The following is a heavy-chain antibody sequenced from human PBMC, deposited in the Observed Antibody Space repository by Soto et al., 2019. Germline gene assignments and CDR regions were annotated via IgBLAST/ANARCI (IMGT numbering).Heavy chain of an antibody. J-gene: IGHJ4*02. CDR1: GFTFSTSW. Sequence: GGSLRLSCLDSGFTFSTSWMTWVRQVPGKELEWVANINQDGSEKYYVDTVKGRFTISRDNTKNSLYLQMNSVRAEDTAVYYCARDVADFRGQGTLVTVSS. V-gene: IGHV3-7*01. D-gene: IGHD3-3*01. CDR3: ARDVADF. CDR2: INQDGSEK.